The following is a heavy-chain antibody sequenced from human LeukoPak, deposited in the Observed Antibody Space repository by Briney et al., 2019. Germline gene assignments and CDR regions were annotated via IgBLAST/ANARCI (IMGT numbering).Heavy chain of an antibody. CDR2: ISYDGSNK. J-gene: IGHJ4*02. D-gene: IGHD6-19*01. V-gene: IGHV3-30-3*01. CDR3: ARDLAISSGLSARRGY. Sequence: GRSLRLSCAASGFTFSSYAMHWVRQAPGKGLEWVAVISYDGSNKYYADSVKGRFTISRDNSKNTLYLQMNSLRAEDTAVYYCARDLAISSGLSARRGYWGQGTLVTVSS. CDR1: GFTFSSYA.